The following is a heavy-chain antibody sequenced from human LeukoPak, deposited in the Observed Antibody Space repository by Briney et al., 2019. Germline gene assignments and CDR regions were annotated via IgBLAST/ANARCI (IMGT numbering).Heavy chain of an antibody. CDR1: GYSFTAYY. D-gene: IGHD6-19*01. CDR2: INPQSGGT. J-gene: IGHJ4*02. Sequence: GASVKVSCKASGYSFTAYYMHWVRQDPGEGLEWMGWINPQSGGTHYAQKFQGRVTMTRDTSIITAYMELSRLTSDDTALYYCARNIGVGPNGDSWGQGTLVTVSS. V-gene: IGHV1-2*02. CDR3: ARNIGVGPNGDS.